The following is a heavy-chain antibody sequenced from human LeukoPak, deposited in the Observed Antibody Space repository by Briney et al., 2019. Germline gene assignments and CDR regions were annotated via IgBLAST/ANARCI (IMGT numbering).Heavy chain of an antibody. CDR1: GFTFSNYA. CDR2: ISSGGTYE. Sequence: GKSLRLSCAASGFTFSNYAMHWVRQAPGKGLEWVSLISSGGTYEYYADSVKGRFTISRDNSKNTLYLRMNSLRAEDTAVYYCARGGYTTWFDPWGQGTLVTVSS. V-gene: IGHV3-30*07. CDR3: ARGGYTTWFDP. D-gene: IGHD2-15*01. J-gene: IGHJ5*02.